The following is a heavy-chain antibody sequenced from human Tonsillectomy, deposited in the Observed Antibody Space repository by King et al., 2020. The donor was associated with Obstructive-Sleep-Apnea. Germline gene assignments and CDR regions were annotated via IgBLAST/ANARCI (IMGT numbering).Heavy chain of an antibody. CDR3: ARALGNCSGGRCHRYYWYFDL. V-gene: IGHV3-66*01. CDR2: LYSGGGT. D-gene: IGHD2-15*01. CDR1: VFTVSSNY. J-gene: IGHJ2*01. Sequence: VQLVESGGGLVQPGGSLRLSCAASVFTVSSNYMSWVRQAPGKGLEWVSVLYSGGGTYYADSVKGRFTISRDNSKNTLYLQMNSLRAEDTAVYYCARALGNCSGGRCHRYYWYFDLWGRGTLVTVSS.